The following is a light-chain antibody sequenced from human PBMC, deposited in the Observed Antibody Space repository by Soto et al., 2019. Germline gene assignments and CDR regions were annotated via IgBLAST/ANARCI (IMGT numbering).Light chain of an antibody. CDR3: QEYNSARQA. CDR2: AAS. CDR1: QGISNY. Sequence: DIQMTQSPSSLSASVGDRVTITCRASQGISNYLAWYQQKPGKVPKLLIYAASTLQSGVPSRCSGSGSGTDFTVTTGSLQTEDVAAEYYQEYNSARQAFGPGTKVYIK. J-gene: IGKJ3*01. V-gene: IGKV1-27*01.